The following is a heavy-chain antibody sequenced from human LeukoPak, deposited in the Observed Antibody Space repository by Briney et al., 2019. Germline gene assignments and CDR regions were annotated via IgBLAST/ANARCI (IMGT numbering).Heavy chain of an antibody. CDR2: ISSSGSYI. Sequence: KSGGSLRLSCVVSGFTFSRYSMNWVRQAPGKGLEWVSSISSSGSYIYYADSVKGRFTVSRDNAKNSLYLQMNSLRAEDTAVYYCAKDSPAGSGINYWGQGTLVTVSS. V-gene: IGHV3-21*01. D-gene: IGHD3-10*01. J-gene: IGHJ4*02. CDR1: GFTFSRYS. CDR3: AKDSPAGSGINY.